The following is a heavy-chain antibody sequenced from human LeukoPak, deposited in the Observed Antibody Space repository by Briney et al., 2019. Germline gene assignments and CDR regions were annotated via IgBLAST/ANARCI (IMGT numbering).Heavy chain of an antibody. V-gene: IGHV4-4*02. CDR2: ISLSWHT. CDR1: GRSITTTNY. CDR3: SRESGPFSPFGH. D-gene: IGHD1-26*01. Sequence: SETLSLTCGVSGRSITTTNYWSWVRQPPGQGLEWIWEISLSWHTNYNPSLKSRVITSLDETTNHLFLNLVSVTAADTATDYCSRESGPFSPFGHWGQGTLVSVTS. J-gene: IGHJ4*02.